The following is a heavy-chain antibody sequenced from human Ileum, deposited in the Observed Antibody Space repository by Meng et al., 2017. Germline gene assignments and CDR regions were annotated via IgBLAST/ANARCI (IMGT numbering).Heavy chain of an antibody. Sequence: QGRPPESGPGLVRPSETLSLTCTVSGGSVSSDTYFWSWIRQPPGKGLEWIGYIYFSGGTYYNPSLKSRVTISRDTSKKQFSLNLSSATAADTAVYYCATGSFSSDLPFDYWGQGTLVTVSS. J-gene: IGHJ4*02. CDR1: GGSVSSDTYF. D-gene: IGHD3-3*01. CDR2: IYFSGGT. V-gene: IGHV4-61*01. CDR3: ATGSFSSDLPFDY.